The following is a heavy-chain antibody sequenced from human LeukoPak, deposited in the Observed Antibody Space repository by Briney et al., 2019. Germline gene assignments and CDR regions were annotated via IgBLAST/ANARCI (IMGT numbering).Heavy chain of an antibody. CDR1: GGTFSSYA. CDR3: ATAGYYYDSSGYYY. V-gene: IGHV1-69*13. D-gene: IGHD3-22*01. J-gene: IGHJ4*02. CDR2: IIPIFGTA. Sequence: SVKVSCKASGGTFSSYAISWVRQAPGQGLEWMGGIIPIFGTANYAQKFQGRVTITADESTSTAYMELSSLRSEDTAVYYCATAGYYYDSSGYYYWGQGTLVTVSS.